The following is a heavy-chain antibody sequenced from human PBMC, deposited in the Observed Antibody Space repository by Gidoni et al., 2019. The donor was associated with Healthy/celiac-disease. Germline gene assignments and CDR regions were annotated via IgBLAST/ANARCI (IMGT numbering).Heavy chain of an antibody. CDR2: ISGSGGST. Sequence: EVQLLESGGGLVQPGGSLRLSCAASGFTFSSYAMSWVRQAPGKGLEWVSAISGSGGSTYYADSVKGRFTISRDNSKNTLYLQMNSLRAEDTAVYYCAKSLEEYPMIVVVSIDYWGQGTLVTVSS. J-gene: IGHJ4*02. CDR1: GFTFSSYA. D-gene: IGHD3-22*01. V-gene: IGHV3-23*01. CDR3: AKSLEEYPMIVVVSIDY.